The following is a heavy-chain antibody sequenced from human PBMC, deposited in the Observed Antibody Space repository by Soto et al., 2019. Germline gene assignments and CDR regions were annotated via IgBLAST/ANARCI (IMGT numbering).Heavy chain of an antibody. J-gene: IGHJ3*02. CDR3: AKCIQVYWNYDAFHI. D-gene: IGHD1-7*01. CDR1: GSTFSRYS. V-gene: IGHV3-23*01. Sequence: PVGSLRLSCAASGSTFSRYSMSWVRQARGKGLEWVSHITASGGTTYYADSVKGRFTISRDTSRNTLYLQMNSLRAEDTALYYCAKCIQVYWNYDAFHIWGQGTMVTVSS. CDR2: ITASGGTT.